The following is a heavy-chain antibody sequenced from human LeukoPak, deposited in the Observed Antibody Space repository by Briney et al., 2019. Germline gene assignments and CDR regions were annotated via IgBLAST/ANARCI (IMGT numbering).Heavy chain of an antibody. CDR1: GFPLSSYS. CDR3: VRIKGSYFDY. J-gene: IGHJ4*02. CDR2: ISSSGSAI. D-gene: IGHD2-15*01. V-gene: IGHV3-48*01. Sequence: GGSLRLSCAASGFPLSSYSINWVRQAPGKGLEWVSYISSSGSAIYYVDSVKGRFTVSRDNAKNSLFLQMNSPRAEDTAVYYCVRIKGSYFDYWGQGALVTVCS.